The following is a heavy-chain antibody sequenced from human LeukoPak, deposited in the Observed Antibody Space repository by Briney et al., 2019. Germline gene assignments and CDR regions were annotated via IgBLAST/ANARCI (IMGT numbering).Heavy chain of an antibody. V-gene: IGHV3-30*18. J-gene: IGHJ4*02. CDR3: AKPKSRDPNNFNIVVVPAAPLDY. CDR1: GFTFSSYG. CDR2: ISYDGSNK. D-gene: IGHD2-2*01. Sequence: PGGSLRLSCAASGFTFSSYGMHWVRQAPGKGLEWVAVISYDGSNKYYADSVKGRFTISRDNSKNTLYLQMNSLRAEDTAVYYCAKPKSRDPNNFNIVVVPAAPLDYWGQGTLVTVSS.